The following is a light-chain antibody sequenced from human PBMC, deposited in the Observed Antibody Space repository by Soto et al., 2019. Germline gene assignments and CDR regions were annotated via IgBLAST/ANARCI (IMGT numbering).Light chain of an antibody. J-gene: IGKJ5*01. CDR2: AAS. CDR3: QQLNSYPIT. V-gene: IGKV1-9*01. CDR1: QGISSY. Sequence: QLPHSPCSLAASVGDRVTITCRASQGISSYLAWYQQKPGKAPKLLIYAASTLQSGVPSRFSGSGSGTDFTLTISSLQPEDFATYYCQQLNSYPITFGQGTRLENK.